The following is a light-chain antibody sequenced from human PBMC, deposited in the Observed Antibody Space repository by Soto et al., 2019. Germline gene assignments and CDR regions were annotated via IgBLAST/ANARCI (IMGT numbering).Light chain of an antibody. CDR3: QQYYSTPSWT. CDR2: GAS. CDR1: QSVSSDY. Sequence: EIVLTQSPGTLSLSPGERATLSCRASQSVSSDYLAWYQQKPGQAPRLLLYGASNRATGIPDRFSGSGSGTDFTLTISRLEPEDVAVYYCQQYYSTPSWTFGQGTKVEIK. V-gene: IGKV3-20*01. J-gene: IGKJ1*01.